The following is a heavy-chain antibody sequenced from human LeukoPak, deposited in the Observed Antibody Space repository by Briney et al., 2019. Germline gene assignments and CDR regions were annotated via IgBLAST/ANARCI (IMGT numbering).Heavy chain of an antibody. V-gene: IGHV4-4*07. CDR2: IHTTGST. D-gene: IGHD6-19*01. J-gene: IGHJ4*02. CDR1: GDSISSDY. CDR3: ASDSGY. Sequence: PSETLSLTCSVSGDSISSDYWSWIRQLAGKGLEWIGRIHTTGSTNYNPSLKSRVTMSVDMSKNQFSLKLSSVTAADTAVYYCASDSGYWGQGTLVTVSS.